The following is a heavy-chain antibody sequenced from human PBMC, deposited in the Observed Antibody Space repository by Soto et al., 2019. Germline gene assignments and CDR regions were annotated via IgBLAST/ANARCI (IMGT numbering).Heavy chain of an antibody. CDR3: ARGFRDIYALDV. Sequence: EVQLVESGGGLVQPGGSLRLSCATSGFTFSSHWMHWVRQAPGEGLVWVSRINGDGSRTNYAESVKGRLTISRENAKNTVSLQMNSLRAEYTAVYYCARGFRDIYALDVWGQGTTVTVSS. V-gene: IGHV3-74*01. CDR2: INGDGSRT. CDR1: GFTFSSHW. J-gene: IGHJ6*02.